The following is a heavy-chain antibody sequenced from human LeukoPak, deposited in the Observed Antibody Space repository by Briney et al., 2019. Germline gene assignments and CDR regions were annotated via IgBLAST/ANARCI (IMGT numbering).Heavy chain of an antibody. CDR3: ARYYIDYGDYTFPKKYFDY. Sequence: SETLSLTCTVSGGSISSYYWSWIRQPLGKGLEWIGYIYYSGSTYYNPSLKSRVTMSVDTSKNQFSLKLSSVTAVDTAVYYCARYYIDYGDYTFPKKYFDYWGQGTLVTVSS. D-gene: IGHD4-17*01. V-gene: IGHV4-59*12. CDR2: IYYSGST. CDR1: GGSISSYY. J-gene: IGHJ4*02.